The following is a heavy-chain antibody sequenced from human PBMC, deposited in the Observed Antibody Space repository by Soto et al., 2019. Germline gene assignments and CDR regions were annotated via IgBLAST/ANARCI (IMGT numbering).Heavy chain of an antibody. J-gene: IGHJ4*02. CDR1: GFTFTDYY. CDR2: ISGSTGYT. Sequence: GGSLRLSCTASGFTFTDYYMSWVRLAPGKGLEWISYISGSTGYTNYVDSVRGRFTISRDNARNSLYLQMDSLRVEDTAIYYCARDTISATGTGIDYWGQGTLVTVSS. D-gene: IGHD6-13*01. V-gene: IGHV3-11*06. CDR3: ARDTISATGTGIDY.